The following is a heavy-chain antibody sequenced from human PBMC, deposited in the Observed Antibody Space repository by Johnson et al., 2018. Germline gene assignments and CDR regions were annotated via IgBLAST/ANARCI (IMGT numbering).Heavy chain of an antibody. J-gene: IGHJ6*03. V-gene: IGHV3-7*01. CDR3: ARHYESYGSSPPPYFYHYIDG. Sequence: VQLVQSGGDLVQPGGSLRLSCVASGFTFSIFYMSWVRQAPGKGLEWVANIKQDGGEKYYVDSVKGRFTISRDNAKNSLYLQMNSLRAEDTALYYCARHYESYGSSPPPYFYHYIDGWGKGTTVTVSS. CDR1: GFTFSIFY. CDR2: IKQDGGEK. D-gene: IGHD3-22*01.